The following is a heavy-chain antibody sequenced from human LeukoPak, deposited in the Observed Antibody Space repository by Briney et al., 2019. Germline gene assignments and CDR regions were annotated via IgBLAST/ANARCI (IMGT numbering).Heavy chain of an antibody. Sequence: PGGSLRLSCAASGLIFSDYYMSWIRQTPEKGLEWLSYISSSSGYKNYADSLKGRFTISRDNAKNSVYLQMNSLSAEDTAVYYCARQGLYDSSDFWTFQHWGQGTLVTVSS. V-gene: IGHV3-11*06. CDR3: ARQGLYDSSDFWTFQH. J-gene: IGHJ1*01. CDR1: GLIFSDYY. D-gene: IGHD3/OR15-3a*01. CDR2: ISSSSGYK.